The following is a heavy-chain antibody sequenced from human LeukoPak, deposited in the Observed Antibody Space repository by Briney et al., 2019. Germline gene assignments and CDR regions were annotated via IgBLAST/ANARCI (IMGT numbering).Heavy chain of an antibody. CDR2: INPSGGST. Sequence: GASVKVSCKASGYTFTSYYMHWVRQAPGQGLEWMGIINPSGGSTSYAQKFQGRVTMTRDTSTSTVYMELSSLRSEDTAVYYCAREIAAAGKDYYYGMDVWGQGTTVTVSS. D-gene: IGHD6-13*01. V-gene: IGHV1-46*01. CDR1: GYTFTSYY. CDR3: AREIAAAGKDYYYGMDV. J-gene: IGHJ6*02.